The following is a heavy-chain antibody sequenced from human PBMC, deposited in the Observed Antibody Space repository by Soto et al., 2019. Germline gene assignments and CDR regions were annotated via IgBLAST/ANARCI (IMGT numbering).Heavy chain of an antibody. D-gene: IGHD3-10*01. Sequence: QVQLVQSGAEVKKPGASVKVSCKASGYTFTSYGISWVRQAPGQGLEWMGWISAYNGNTNYAQKLQGRVNMTTDTSTSTAYMELRSLRSDDTAVYYCARDTYGSGSYSYYYYGMDVWGQGTTVTVSS. J-gene: IGHJ6*02. CDR2: ISAYNGNT. CDR1: GYTFTSYG. V-gene: IGHV1-18*01. CDR3: ARDTYGSGSYSYYYYGMDV.